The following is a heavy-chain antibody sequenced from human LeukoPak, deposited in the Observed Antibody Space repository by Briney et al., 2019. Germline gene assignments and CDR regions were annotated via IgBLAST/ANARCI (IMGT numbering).Heavy chain of an antibody. CDR1: GYTFTSYD. D-gene: IGHD2-2*01. V-gene: IGHV1-8*01. Sequence: ASVKVACKASGYTFTSYDINWMRQATGLGLEWMGWMKPNSSNTGYAQKFQGSVTMTRNTCISTAYMELICLRSEDTGVYYWAGVVPAAFDAFDIWGQGTMVTVSS. CDR2: MKPNSSNT. CDR3: AGVVPAAFDAFDI. J-gene: IGHJ3*02.